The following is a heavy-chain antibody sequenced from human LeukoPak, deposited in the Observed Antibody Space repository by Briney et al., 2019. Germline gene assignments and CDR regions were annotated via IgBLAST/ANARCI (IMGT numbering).Heavy chain of an antibody. Sequence: GGSLRLSCAVSGFTFSSYAMSWVREASGKGLEWVSAISVSGGGTYYADSVKGRFTISRDNSKNTLYLQMNSLRAEDTAVYYCAKDGRLLLWFGELSSRYFQHWGQGNLVTVSS. J-gene: IGHJ1*01. CDR2: ISVSGGGT. V-gene: IGHV3-23*01. D-gene: IGHD3-10*01. CDR3: AKDGRLLLWFGELSSRYFQH. CDR1: GFTFSSYA.